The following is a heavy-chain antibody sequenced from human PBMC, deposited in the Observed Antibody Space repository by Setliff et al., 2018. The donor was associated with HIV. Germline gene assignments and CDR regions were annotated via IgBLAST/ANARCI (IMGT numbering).Heavy chain of an antibody. CDR1: GGSISSSSYY. V-gene: IGHV4-39*02. D-gene: IGHD5-18*01. Sequence: SETLSLTCTVSGGSISSSSYYWAWIRQPPGKGLEWIGNMYYSWSTYYNPSLKSRVTIAVDTSKNQFSLKLSSVTAADTAVYYCAREPGYSYGYGDDAFDIWGQGTMVTVSS. CDR3: AREPGYSYGYGDDAFDI. J-gene: IGHJ3*02. CDR2: MYYSWST.